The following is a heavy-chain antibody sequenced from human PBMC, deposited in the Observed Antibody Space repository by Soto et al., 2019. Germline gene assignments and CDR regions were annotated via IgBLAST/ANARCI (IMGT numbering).Heavy chain of an antibody. Sequence: ASVKVSCKASGYTFTSYDINWVRQATGQGLEWMGWMNPNSGNTGYAQKFQGRVTMTRNISISTAYMGLSSLRSEDTAVYYCARGMDIVVVPAAINYYYYMDVWGKGTTVTVSS. CDR2: MNPNSGNT. CDR3: ARGMDIVVVPAAINYYYYMDV. J-gene: IGHJ6*03. V-gene: IGHV1-8*01. D-gene: IGHD2-2*02. CDR1: GYTFTSYD.